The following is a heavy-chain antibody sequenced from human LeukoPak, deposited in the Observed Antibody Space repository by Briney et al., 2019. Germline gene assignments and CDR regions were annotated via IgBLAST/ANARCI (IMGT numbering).Heavy chain of an antibody. CDR2: IKQGGNTK. J-gene: IGHJ4*02. CDR3: VRGPSFGDFVDYLDS. Sequence: GGSLRLSCAASGFTFSSHWMTWVRLAPGKGLEWLAHIKQGGNTKHYVGSVKGRFTISRDDAQNTLYLQMNSLRDDDTAVYYCVRGPSFGDFVDYLDSWGQGTRVTVSS. V-gene: IGHV3-7*01. CDR1: GFTFSSHW. D-gene: IGHD4-17*01.